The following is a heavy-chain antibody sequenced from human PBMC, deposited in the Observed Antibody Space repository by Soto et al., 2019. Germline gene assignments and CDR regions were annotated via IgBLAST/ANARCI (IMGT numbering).Heavy chain of an antibody. CDR1: GGSFNGYY. CDR2: INHLGST. CDR3: GRYELGS. V-gene: IGHV4-34*01. D-gene: IGHD3-3*01. Sequence: SETLSLTCAVYGGSFNGYYWSWIRQPPGKGLEWIGEINHLGSTNYSPSLKSRITISVDTSKNQFSLRLRSVTAADTAVYYCGRYELGSWGQGSPVTVSS. J-gene: IGHJ4*02.